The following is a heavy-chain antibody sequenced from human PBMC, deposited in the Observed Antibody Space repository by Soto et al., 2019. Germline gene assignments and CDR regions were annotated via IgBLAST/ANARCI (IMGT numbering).Heavy chain of an antibody. CDR3: ARLSGSKLPTGGWFDP. Sequence: ASVKVSCKASGYTFTGYYMHWVRQAPGQGLEWMGWINPNSGGTNYAQKFQGWVTMTRDTSISTAYMELSRLRSDDTAVYYCARLSGSKLPTGGWFDPWGQGTLVTVSS. J-gene: IGHJ5*02. V-gene: IGHV1-2*04. CDR2: INPNSGGT. CDR1: GYTFTGYY. D-gene: IGHD3-10*01.